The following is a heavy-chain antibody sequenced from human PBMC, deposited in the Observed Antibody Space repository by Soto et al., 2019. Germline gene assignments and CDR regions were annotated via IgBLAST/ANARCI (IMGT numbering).Heavy chain of an antibody. CDR3: ARGPNYYDSSGYGYYYYGMDV. CDR2: IYYSGST. Sequence: PSETLSLTCTVSGGSISSGDYYWSWIRQPPGKGLEWIGYIYYSGSTYYNPSLKSRVTISVGTSKNQFSLKLSSVTAADTAVYYCARGPNYYDSSGYGYYYYGMDVWGQGTTVTVSS. J-gene: IGHJ6*02. V-gene: IGHV4-30-4*01. D-gene: IGHD3-22*01. CDR1: GGSISSGDYY.